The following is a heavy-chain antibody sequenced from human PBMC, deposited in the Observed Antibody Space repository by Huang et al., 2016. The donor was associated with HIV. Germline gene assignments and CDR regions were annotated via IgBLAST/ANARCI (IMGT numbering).Heavy chain of an antibody. CDR3: AKVPTVVTFH. Sequence: DVQLLESGGDFVQPGGSLSLSCAASRFTFSTYAMIWVSKAPGKGREWVSAISGSGDKTYYADFVKGRFTISRDNSKNTLFLHMNSMRAEDTAVYYCAKVPTVVTFHWGQGTLVTVSS. J-gene: IGHJ4*02. CDR1: RFTFSTYA. D-gene: IGHD2-21*02. CDR2: ISGSGDKT. V-gene: IGHV3-23*01.